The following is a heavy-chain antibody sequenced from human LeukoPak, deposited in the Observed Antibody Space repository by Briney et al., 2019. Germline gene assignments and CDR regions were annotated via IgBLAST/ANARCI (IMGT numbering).Heavy chain of an antibody. V-gene: IGHV4-34*01. D-gene: IGHD3-10*01. J-gene: IGHJ4*02. CDR3: AVGFGELLLDY. CDR2: INHSGST. CDR1: GGSFSGYY. Sequence: PSETLSLTCAVYGGSFSGYYWSWIRQPPGKGLEWIGEINHSGSTNYNPSLKSRVTISVDTSKNQFSLKLSSVTAADTAVYYCAVGFGELLLDYWGQGTLVTVSS.